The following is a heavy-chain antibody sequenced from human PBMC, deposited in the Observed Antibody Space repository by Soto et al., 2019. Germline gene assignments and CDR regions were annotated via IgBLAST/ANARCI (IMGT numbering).Heavy chain of an antibody. V-gene: IGHV5-10-1*01. Sequence: GESLKISCKGSGYSFTSYWISWVRQMPVKGLEWMGRIDPSDSYTNYSPSFQGHVTISADKSISTAYLQWSSLKASDTAMYYCARRAHYYDSSGYYSRLYGMDVWGQGTTVTVSS. D-gene: IGHD3-22*01. J-gene: IGHJ6*02. CDR1: GYSFTSYW. CDR2: IDPSDSYT. CDR3: ARRAHYYDSSGYYSRLYGMDV.